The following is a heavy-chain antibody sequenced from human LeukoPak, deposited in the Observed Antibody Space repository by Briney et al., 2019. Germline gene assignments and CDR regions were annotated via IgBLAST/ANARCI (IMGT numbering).Heavy chain of an antibody. Sequence: ASVKVSCKASGYTFTSYGISWVRQAPGQGLEWMGCISAYNGNTNYAQKIQGRVTMTTDTSTSTAYMELRGLRSDDTAVYYCARDQYCSSTSCYNWVDYWGQGTLVTVSS. J-gene: IGHJ4*02. CDR1: GYTFTSYG. V-gene: IGHV1-18*01. CDR3: ARDQYCSSTSCYNWVDY. D-gene: IGHD2-2*02. CDR2: ISAYNGNT.